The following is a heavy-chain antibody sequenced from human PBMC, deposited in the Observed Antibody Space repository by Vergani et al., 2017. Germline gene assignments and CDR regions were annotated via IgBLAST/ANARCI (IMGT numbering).Heavy chain of an antibody. J-gene: IGHJ4*02. V-gene: IGHV3-30*02. CDR1: GFTFRIYG. CDR3: AKDPASGY. Sequence: QVQLVESGGGVVQPGGSLRLSCIASGFTFRIYGMHWVRQAPGKGLEWVSFIRYDGSSEYYGDSVKGRFTISRDKSQNTVNLQMNSLRTEDTAVYFCAKDPASGYWGQGTLVTVSS. CDR2: IRYDGSSE. D-gene: IGHD3-10*01.